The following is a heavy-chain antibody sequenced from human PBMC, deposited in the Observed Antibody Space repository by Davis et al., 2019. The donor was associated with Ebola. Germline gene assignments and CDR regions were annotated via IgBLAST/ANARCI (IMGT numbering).Heavy chain of an antibody. D-gene: IGHD1-1*01. Sequence: AASVTVSCKASRYTFTSYGITWVRQAPGQGLEWMGWINPHNGNTNYAQNVQGRVTMTTDTSTSTAYMEVGILRSDDTAVYYCARAQFPTTSDHWGQGTLVTVSS. J-gene: IGHJ4*02. CDR3: ARAQFPTTSDH. V-gene: IGHV1-18*04. CDR2: INPHNGNT. CDR1: RYTFTSYG.